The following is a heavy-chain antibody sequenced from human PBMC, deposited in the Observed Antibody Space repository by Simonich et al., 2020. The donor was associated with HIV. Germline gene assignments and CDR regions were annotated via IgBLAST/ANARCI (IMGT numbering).Heavy chain of an antibody. V-gene: IGHV1-3*01. CDR2: VRPDNANP. CDR1: GYTFTNYP. J-gene: IGHJ4*02. Sequence: QVQFVQSGAEVKKPGASVTVSCKASGYTFTNYPIHWVRLAPGQRLEGVGWVRPDNANPQYSQRLQGRVTITRDTAANTVYMEMRSLRSKDTAVYYCARGQADVGAGTLAHWGQGTPVAFSS. D-gene: IGHD1-26*01. CDR3: ARGQADVGAGTLAH.